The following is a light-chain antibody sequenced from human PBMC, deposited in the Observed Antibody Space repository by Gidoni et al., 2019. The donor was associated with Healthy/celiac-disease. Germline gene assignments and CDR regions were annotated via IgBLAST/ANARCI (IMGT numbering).Light chain of an antibody. CDR3: QQRSNWPLYR. CDR2: DAS. CDR1: QSVSSY. J-gene: IGKJ2*03. V-gene: IGKV3-11*01. Sequence: EIVLTQSPATLSLSPGERATLSCRASQSVSSYLAWYQQKPGQAPRLLLYDASNRATGIPARFSGSGSGTDFTLTISSLEPEDFAVYYCQQRSNWPLYRFGQGTKLEIK.